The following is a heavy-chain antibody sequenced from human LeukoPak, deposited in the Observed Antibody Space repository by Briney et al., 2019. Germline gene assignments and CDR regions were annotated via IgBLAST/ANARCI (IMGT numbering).Heavy chain of an antibody. J-gene: IGHJ3*02. CDR2: INHSGSN. D-gene: IGHD4-17*01. CDR3: ARVGVTTVTPSDAFDI. CDR1: GGSFSGYY. Sequence: SETLSLTCAVYGGSFSGYYWSWIRQPPGKGLEWIGEINHSGSNNYNRSLKSRVTISVRASQNQFFLMLSTVTAADTAVYYCARVGVTTVTPSDAFDIWGQGTMVTVSS. V-gene: IGHV4-34*01.